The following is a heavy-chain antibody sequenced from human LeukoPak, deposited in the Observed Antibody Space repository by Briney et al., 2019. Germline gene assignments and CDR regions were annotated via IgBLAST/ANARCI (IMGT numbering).Heavy chain of an antibody. J-gene: IGHJ4*02. Sequence: GGSLRLSCTASGFTFRSYGMNWIRQAPGKGLEWISSISAGGSYTKYADSVKGRFAVSRDNSKNSLHLQMDSLRAEDTALYYCAASGSTVWGQGTLVIVSS. V-gene: IGHV3-21*01. CDR3: AASGSTV. D-gene: IGHD6-19*01. CDR1: GFTFRSYG. CDR2: ISAGGSYT.